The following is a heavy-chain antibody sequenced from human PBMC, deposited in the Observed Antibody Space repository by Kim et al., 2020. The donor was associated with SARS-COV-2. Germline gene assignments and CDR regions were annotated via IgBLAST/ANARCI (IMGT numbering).Heavy chain of an antibody. CDR2: IIPIFGTA. CDR1: GGTFSSYA. V-gene: IGHV1-69*13. J-gene: IGHJ6*02. Sequence: SVKVSCKASGGTFSSYAISWVRQAPGQGLEWMGGIIPIFGTANYAQKFQGRVTITADESTSTAYMELRSLRSEDTAVYYCARGDMGVWFGELIFCGMDVWGQGTTVTVSS. CDR3: ARGDMGVWFGELIFCGMDV. D-gene: IGHD3-10*01.